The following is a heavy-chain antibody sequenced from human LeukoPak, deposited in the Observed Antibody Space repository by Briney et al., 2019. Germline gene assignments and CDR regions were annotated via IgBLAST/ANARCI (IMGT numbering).Heavy chain of an antibody. J-gene: IGHJ4*02. Sequence: SGPTLVKPTQTLTLTCTFSGFSLSTSAVGVGWIRQPPGKALEWLALIYWNDDKRYSPSLKSRLTITKDTSKNQVVLTMTNMDPADTATYYCAHRPSGWYYFDYWGQGTLVTVSS. D-gene: IGHD6-19*01. CDR1: GFSLSTSAVG. CDR2: IYWNDDK. V-gene: IGHV2-5*01. CDR3: AHRPSGWYYFDY.